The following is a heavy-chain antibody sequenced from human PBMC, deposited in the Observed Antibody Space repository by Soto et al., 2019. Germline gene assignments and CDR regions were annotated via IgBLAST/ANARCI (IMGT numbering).Heavy chain of an antibody. CDR3: ASTYSTSWYWFDP. D-gene: IGHD6-13*01. CDR1: GFSLSNAGLG. V-gene: IGHV2-26*04. CDR2: ILSNDEK. J-gene: IGHJ5*02. Sequence: QVTVKESGPVLVKPTETLTLTCTVSGFSLSNAGLGVSWIRQPPGKALEWLAHILSNDEKSYSTSLKSRLTISKDTSKRQVVLIMTNMDPVDTATYYCASTYSTSWYWFDPWGQGTLVTVSS.